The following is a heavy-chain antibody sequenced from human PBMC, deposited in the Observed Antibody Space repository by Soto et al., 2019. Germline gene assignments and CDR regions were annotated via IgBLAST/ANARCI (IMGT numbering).Heavy chain of an antibody. Sequence: GGSLRLSCAASGFTFSSYGMHWVRQAPGKGLEWVSAISGSGGSTYYADSVKGRFTISRDNSKNTLYLQMNSLRAEDTAVYYCAKWIQPAEAYAAFDIWGQGTMVTVSS. CDR1: GFTFSSYG. CDR3: AKWIQPAEAYAAFDI. J-gene: IGHJ3*02. CDR2: ISGSGGST. V-gene: IGHV3-23*01. D-gene: IGHD5-18*01.